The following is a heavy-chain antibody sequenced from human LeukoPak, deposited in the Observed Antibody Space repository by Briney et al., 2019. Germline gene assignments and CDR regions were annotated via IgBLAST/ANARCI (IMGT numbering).Heavy chain of an antibody. CDR1: GGSFSGYY. CDR2: INHSGST. J-gene: IGHJ4*02. V-gene: IGHV4-34*01. CDR3: ARPLYYDILTGYYGSWDY. D-gene: IGHD3-9*01. Sequence: SETLSLTCAVYGGSFSGYYWSWIRQPPGKGLDWIGEINHSGSTNYNPSLKSRVTISVDTSKNQFSLKLSSVTAADTAVYYCARPLYYDILTGYYGSWDYWGQGTLVTVSS.